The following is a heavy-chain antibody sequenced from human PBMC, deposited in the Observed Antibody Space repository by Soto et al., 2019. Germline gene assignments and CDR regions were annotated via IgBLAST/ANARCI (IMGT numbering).Heavy chain of an antibody. CDR2: ISYGGSNQ. D-gene: IGHD3-22*01. J-gene: IGHJ4*02. CDR3: AKFMYSFDSSGFSVDY. Sequence: QARLVESGGGVVQPGRSLRLSCVASGFTFSSYGMQWVRQAPGKGLDWVAFISYGGSNQYYADSVKGRFTISRDDSKNMLYLQMNSLRPEDTAVYYCAKFMYSFDSSGFSVDYWGQGTLATVSS. V-gene: IGHV3-30*18. CDR1: GFTFSSYG.